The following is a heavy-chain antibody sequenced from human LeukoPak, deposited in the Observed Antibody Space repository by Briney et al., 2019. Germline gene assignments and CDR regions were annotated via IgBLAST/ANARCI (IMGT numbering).Heavy chain of an antibody. Sequence: GESLRLSCATSGFTFSFYGMHWVRQAPGKGLEWVAFIQYDGSYKFYADSVQGRFSISRDNSKSTLFLQMNSLRPDDTALYYCAKTSDQPLYSQFDFWGQGTLVTVSS. CDR3: AKTSDQPLYSQFDF. J-gene: IGHJ5*01. CDR2: IQYDGSYK. V-gene: IGHV3-30*02. CDR1: GFTFSFYG. D-gene: IGHD1-14*01.